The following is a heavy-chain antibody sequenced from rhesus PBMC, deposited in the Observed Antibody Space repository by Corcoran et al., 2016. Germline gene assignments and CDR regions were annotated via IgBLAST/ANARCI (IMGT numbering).Heavy chain of an antibody. CDR2: IYGSSTST. CDR1: GGSLSDSYR. Sequence: QVQLQESGPGVVKPSETLSLTCAVSGGSLSDSYRWSWIRQPPGKGLEWIGYIYGSSTSTNYNPSLKSRVTISKDTSKNQFSLKLTSVTAADTAVYYCAGRRSSGYYTCDYWGQGVLVTVSS. J-gene: IGHJ4*01. V-gene: IGHV4S10*01. CDR3: AGRRSSGYYTCDY. D-gene: IGHD3-28*01.